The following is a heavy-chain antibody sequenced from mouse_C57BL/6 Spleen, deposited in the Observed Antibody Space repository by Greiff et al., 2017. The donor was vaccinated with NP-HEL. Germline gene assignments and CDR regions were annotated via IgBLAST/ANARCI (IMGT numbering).Heavy chain of an antibody. CDR2: IYPSDSET. CDR3: ARHYYGSFDY. V-gene: IGHV1-61*01. J-gene: IGHJ2*01. D-gene: IGHD1-1*01. Sequence: QVQLQQPGAELVRPGSSVKLSCKASGYTFTSYWMDWVKQRPGQGLEWIGNIYPSDSETHYNQKFKDKATLTVDKSSSTAYMPLSSLTSEDSAVYYCARHYYGSFDYWGQGTTLTVSS. CDR1: GYTFTSYW.